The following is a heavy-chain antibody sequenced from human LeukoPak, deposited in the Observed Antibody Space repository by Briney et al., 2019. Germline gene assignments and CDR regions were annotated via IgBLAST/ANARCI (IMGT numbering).Heavy chain of an antibody. Sequence: GESLKISCKGSGYSFSTHWIGWARQMPGKGLEWMAMIYPGNSDTTYRPSFQGQVIISADKSINTAYLQWSSLKASDTAMYYCARLLDGSGSYAPFDIWGQGTMVTVSS. CDR2: IYPGNSDT. CDR1: GYSFSTHW. V-gene: IGHV5-51*01. D-gene: IGHD3-10*01. J-gene: IGHJ3*02. CDR3: ARLLDGSGSYAPFDI.